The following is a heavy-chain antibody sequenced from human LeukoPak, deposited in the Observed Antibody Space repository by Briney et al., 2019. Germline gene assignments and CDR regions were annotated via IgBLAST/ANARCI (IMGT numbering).Heavy chain of an antibody. V-gene: IGHV3-7*01. CDR2: IKEDGSGK. D-gene: IGHD1-1*01. CDR3: ARWNSGFDY. J-gene: IGHJ4*02. Sequence: QAGGSLRLSCAASGFTFSNYWMSWVRQAPGKGLEWVANIKEDGSGKYYVDSVKGRFTISRDNAKKSLYLQMNSLRAEDTAVYYCARWNSGFDYWGQGILVTVSS. CDR1: GFTFSNYW.